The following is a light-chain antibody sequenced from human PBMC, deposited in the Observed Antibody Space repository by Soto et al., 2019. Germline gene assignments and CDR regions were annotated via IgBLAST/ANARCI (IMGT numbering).Light chain of an antibody. V-gene: IGLV3-21*04. CDR1: SIGSKS. J-gene: IGLJ2*01. CDR3: QVWDSSSDHVI. CDR2: YDS. Sequence: SYELTQPPSVSLAPGQTASITCGGNSIGSKSVHWYQQKPGQAPIVVIYYDSDRPSGIPERFAGYNSVNTATLTISRVEAGDEADYYCQVWDSSSDHVIFGGGTKVTVL.